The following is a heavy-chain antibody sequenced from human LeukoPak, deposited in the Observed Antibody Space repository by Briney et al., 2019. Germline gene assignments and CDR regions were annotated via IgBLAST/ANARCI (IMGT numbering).Heavy chain of an antibody. J-gene: IGHJ5*02. CDR2: IYYSGST. Sequence: SETLSLTCTVSGGSISSSSYYWGWIRQPPGKGLEWIGSIYYSGSTYYNPSLKSRVTISVDTSKNQFSLKLSSVTAADTAVYYCAREVRSVVAAILSGFDPWGQGPLVTVSS. V-gene: IGHV4-39*07. CDR1: GGSISSSSYY. CDR3: AREVRSVVAAILSGFDP. D-gene: IGHD2-2*01.